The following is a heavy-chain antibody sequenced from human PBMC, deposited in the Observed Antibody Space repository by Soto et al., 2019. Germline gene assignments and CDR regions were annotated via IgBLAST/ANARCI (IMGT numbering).Heavy chain of an antibody. V-gene: IGHV4-31*03. J-gene: IGHJ6*03. CDR3: ARDVGDELVATNYYYYYMDV. D-gene: IGHD2-21*01. CDR1: GGSISSGGYY. Sequence: SETLSLTCTVSGGSISSGGYYWSWIRQHPGKGLEWIGYIYYSGSTYYNPSLKSRVTISVDTSKNQFSLKLSSVTAADTAVYYCARDVGDELVATNYYYYYMDVWGKGTTVTVSS. CDR2: IYYSGST.